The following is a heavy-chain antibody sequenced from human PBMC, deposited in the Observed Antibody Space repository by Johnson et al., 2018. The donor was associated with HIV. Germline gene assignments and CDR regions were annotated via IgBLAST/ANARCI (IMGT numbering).Heavy chain of an antibody. V-gene: IGHV3-66*02. D-gene: IGHD5-24*01. CDR2: IYSGGST. CDR1: GFTVSSNY. Sequence: VQLVESGGGLVQPGGYLRLSCAASGFTVSSNYMSWVRQAPGKGLEWVSVIYSGGSTYYADSVKGRFTISRDNSKNTLYLQMNSLRAEDTAVYYCARDGWGSRGWDDAFDIWGQGTMVTVSS. J-gene: IGHJ3*02. CDR3: ARDGWGSRGWDDAFDI.